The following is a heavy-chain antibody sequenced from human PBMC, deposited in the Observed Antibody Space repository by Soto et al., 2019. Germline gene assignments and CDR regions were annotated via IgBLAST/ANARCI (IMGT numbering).Heavy chain of an antibody. CDR2: ISSSGSTI. D-gene: IGHD2-15*01. Sequence: GGSLRLSCAASGFTFSDYYMSWIRQAPGKGLEWVSYISSSGSTIYYADSVKGRFTISRDNAKNSLYLQMNSLRAEDTAVYYCARDIPPAIVVVVAATPAAFDIWGQGTMVTVSS. CDR1: GFTFSDYY. J-gene: IGHJ3*02. V-gene: IGHV3-11*01. CDR3: ARDIPPAIVVVVAATPAAFDI.